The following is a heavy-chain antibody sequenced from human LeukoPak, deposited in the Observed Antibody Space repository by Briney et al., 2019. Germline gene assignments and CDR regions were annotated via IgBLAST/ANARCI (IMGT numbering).Heavy chain of an antibody. CDR1: GYTFTGYY. CDR3: ARAFFNSGFDY. Sequence: ASVMVSCKASGYTFTGYYVHWLRQAPGQGLTWMGWINPNSGGTDYAQQYQGRVTLTRDTSISTAYMELSSLTSDDSAVYYCARAFFNSGFDYWGQGTLVTVSS. CDR2: INPNSGGT. V-gene: IGHV1-2*02. J-gene: IGHJ4*02. D-gene: IGHD3-3*02.